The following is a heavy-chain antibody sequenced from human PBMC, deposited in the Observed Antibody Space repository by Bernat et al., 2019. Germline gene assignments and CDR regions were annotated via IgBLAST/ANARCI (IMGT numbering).Heavy chain of an antibody. CDR1: GGTFSSYA. D-gene: IGHD1-7*01. V-gene: IGHV1-69*01. J-gene: IGHJ6*03. CDR2: IIPIFGTA. CDR3: ARAGSETTNYDYYYYMDV. Sequence: QVQLVQSGAEVKKPGSSVKVSCKASGGTFSSYAISWVRQAPGQGLEWTGGIIPIFGTANYAQKLQGRVTITADESTSTAYMEVSSLRSEDTAVYYCARAGSETTNYDYYYYMDVWGKGTTVTVSS.